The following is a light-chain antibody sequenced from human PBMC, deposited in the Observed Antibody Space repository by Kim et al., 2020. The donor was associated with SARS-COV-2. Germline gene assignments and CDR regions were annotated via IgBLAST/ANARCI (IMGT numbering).Light chain of an antibody. CDR3: NSRDSSGNVV. V-gene: IGLV3-19*01. J-gene: IGLJ2*01. Sequence: SSELTQDPAVSVALGQTVRITCQGDSLRSYYASWYQQKPGQAPVLVIYGKNNRPSGIPDRFSGSSSGNTASLTITGAQAEDDADYYCNSRDSSGNVVFGGGTQLTVL. CDR1: SLRSYY. CDR2: GKN.